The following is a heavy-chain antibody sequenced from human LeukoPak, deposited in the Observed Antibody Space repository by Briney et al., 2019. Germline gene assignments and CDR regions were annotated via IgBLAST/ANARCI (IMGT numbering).Heavy chain of an antibody. CDR2: ISSISSYI. D-gene: IGHD3-10*02. J-gene: IGHJ4*02. CDR3: ARDYQMFGEFDY. V-gene: IGHV3-21*01. CDR1: GFAFSSYS. Sequence: GGSLRLSCAASGFAFSSYSMNWVRQAPWKGLEWVSSISSISSYIYYADSVTHRFTMSRDNANNSLYLQMHSLGAEETAVYYCARDYQMFGEFDYWGQGTLVTVSS.